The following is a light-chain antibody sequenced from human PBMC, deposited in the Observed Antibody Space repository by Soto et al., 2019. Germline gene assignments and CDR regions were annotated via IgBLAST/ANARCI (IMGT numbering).Light chain of an antibody. CDR2: GNS. Sequence: QSVLTQPPSVSGAPGQRVTISCTGSSSNIGAGYDVHWYQQLPGTAPKLLIYGNSNRPSGVPDRFSGSKSGTPASLAITGLQAEDEADYYCQSYDSSLVVFGGGTKVTVI. CDR1: SSNIGAGYD. CDR3: QSYDSSLVV. V-gene: IGLV1-40*01. J-gene: IGLJ2*01.